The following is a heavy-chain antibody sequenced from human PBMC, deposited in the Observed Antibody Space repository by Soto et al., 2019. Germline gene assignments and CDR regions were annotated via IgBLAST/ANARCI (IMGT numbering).Heavy chain of an antibody. J-gene: IGHJ6*02. D-gene: IGHD3-10*02. V-gene: IGHV1-2*02. CDR3: ARNMDYYYGRGSGNGHGV. Sequence: QVQLVQSGAEVKEPGDSVRVSCEASGYTFTDYHIHWVRQAPGQGREWMGWINPKFGDTTYAQDFQGRVSMTRDMSISTVYMELSRLTSDDTAIYYCARNMDYYYGRGSGNGHGVWGQGTTVTVFS. CDR2: INPKFGDT. CDR1: GYTFTDYH.